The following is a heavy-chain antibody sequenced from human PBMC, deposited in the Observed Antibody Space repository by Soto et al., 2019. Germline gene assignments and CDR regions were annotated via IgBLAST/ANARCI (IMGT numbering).Heavy chain of an antibody. J-gene: IGHJ4*02. CDR1: GFTFSSYS. CDR2: FSSSSSTL. CDR3: AREGYPFDY. D-gene: IGHD5-12*01. Sequence: EVQLVESGGGLVQPGGSLRLSCAASGFTFSSYSMNWVRQAPGKGLEWVSYFSSSSSTLYYADSVKGRFTISRDNAKNPRYLQMNSLRDEDTAVYYCAREGYPFDYWGQGTLVTVSS. V-gene: IGHV3-48*02.